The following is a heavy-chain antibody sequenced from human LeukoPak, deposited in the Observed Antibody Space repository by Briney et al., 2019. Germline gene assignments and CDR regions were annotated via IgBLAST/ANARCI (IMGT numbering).Heavy chain of an antibody. J-gene: IGHJ4*02. Sequence: SGGSVRLSCTASGFTFSSYSMNWVRQAPGKGLEWVSSISGSSSYIYYADSVKGRFTISRDNAKNSLYLQMNSLIAEDTAVYYCAKDRAAGSGSFDYWGQGTLVNVSS. V-gene: IGHV3-21*01. D-gene: IGHD3-10*01. CDR2: ISGSSSYI. CDR1: GFTFSSYS. CDR3: AKDRAAGSGSFDY.